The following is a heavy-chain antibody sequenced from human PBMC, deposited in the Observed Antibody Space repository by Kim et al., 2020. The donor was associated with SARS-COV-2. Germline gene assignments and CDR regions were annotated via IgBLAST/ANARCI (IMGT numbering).Heavy chain of an antibody. V-gene: IGHV4-39*01. Sequence: PSLKSRVTISVDTSKNQFSLKLSSVTAADTAVYYCARAGATTYYYYGMDVWGQGTTVTVSS. D-gene: IGHD1-26*01. CDR3: ARAGATTYYYYGMDV. J-gene: IGHJ6*02.